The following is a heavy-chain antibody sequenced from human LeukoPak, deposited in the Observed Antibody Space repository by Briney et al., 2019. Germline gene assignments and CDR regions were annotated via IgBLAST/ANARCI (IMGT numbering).Heavy chain of an antibody. CDR1: GGSFSGYY. V-gene: IGHV4-34*01. J-gene: IGHJ4*02. CDR3: ARGSYYIYYYFDY. Sequence: SQTLSLTCAVYGGSFSGYYCRWIRRHPVKGLEWIGEINHSGSTNDNTSLNIRITIPVETSNNQFSLTLSSVTAADTAVYYCARGSYYIYYYFDYWGQGTLVTVSS. CDR2: INHSGST. D-gene: IGHD2/OR15-2a*01.